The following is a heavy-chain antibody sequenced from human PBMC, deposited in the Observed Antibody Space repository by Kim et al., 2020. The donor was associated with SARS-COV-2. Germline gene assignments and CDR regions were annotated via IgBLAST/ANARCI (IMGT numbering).Heavy chain of an antibody. Sequence: GGSLRLSCAASGFTFSSSGMHWVRQAPGKGLEGVAVIWYDGSQKYYADSVKGRFTISRDNSKSTLYLQMISLRVEDTAVYFCAKGGSGRGWSLTHWGQGARVTVSS. CDR3: AKGGSGRGWSLTH. CDR1: GFTFSSSG. V-gene: IGHV3-33*06. CDR2: IWYDGSQK. D-gene: IGHD6-19*01. J-gene: IGHJ4*02.